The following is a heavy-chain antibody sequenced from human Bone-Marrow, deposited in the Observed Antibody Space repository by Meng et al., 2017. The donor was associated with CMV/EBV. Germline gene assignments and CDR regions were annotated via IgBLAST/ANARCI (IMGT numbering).Heavy chain of an antibody. J-gene: IGHJ4*02. CDR3: ARIAGSYDFWSGFAYYFDY. V-gene: IGHV1-69*10. Sequence: SVKVSCKASGGTFSSYAISWVRQAPGQGLEWMGGIIPILGIANYAQKFQGRVTITADKSTSTAYMELSSLRSEDTAVYYCARIAGSYDFWSGFAYYFDYWGQGTLITVSS. CDR1: GGTFSSYA. D-gene: IGHD3-3*01. CDR2: IIPILGIA.